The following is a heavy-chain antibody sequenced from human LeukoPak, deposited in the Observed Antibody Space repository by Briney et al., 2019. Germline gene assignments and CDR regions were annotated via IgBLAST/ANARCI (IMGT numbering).Heavy chain of an antibody. CDR2: IRYDGSYK. Sequence: GGSLRLSCAASGFTFSSYGMHWVRQAPGKGLEWVAFIRYDGSYKYYADSMKGRFTVSRDNSKNTLYLQMNSLRAEDTAVYYCARDLYYYYYMDVWGKGTTVTVSS. V-gene: IGHV3-30*02. CDR3: ARDLYYYYYMDV. J-gene: IGHJ6*03. CDR1: GFTFSSYG.